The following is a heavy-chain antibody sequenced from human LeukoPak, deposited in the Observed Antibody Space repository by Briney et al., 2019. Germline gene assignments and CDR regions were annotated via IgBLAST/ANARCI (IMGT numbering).Heavy chain of an antibody. V-gene: IGHV4-34*01. D-gene: IGHD6-19*01. J-gene: IGHJ3*02. Sequence: KPSETLSLTCAVYGGSFSGYYWSRIRQPPGKGLEWIGEINHSGSTNYNPSLKSRVTISVDTSKNQFSLKLSSVTAADTAVYYCARGQHSSGWYDGDAFDIWSQGTMVTVSS. CDR2: INHSGST. CDR1: GGSFSGYY. CDR3: ARGQHSSGWYDGDAFDI.